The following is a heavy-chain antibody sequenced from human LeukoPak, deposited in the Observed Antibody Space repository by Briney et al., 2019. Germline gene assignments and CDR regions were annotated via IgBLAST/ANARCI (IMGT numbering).Heavy chain of an antibody. D-gene: IGHD2-2*01. V-gene: IGHV3-7*01. CDR1: GFTFSSRW. J-gene: IGHJ5*02. CDR3: ARGSTAAYNNNWFDP. CDR2: IKQDGRQM. Sequence: GGSLRLSCAASGFTFSSRWMSWARQSPGKGLEWVANIKQDGRQMFYVDSVKGRFTISRDNAKNSLYLQMSSLRAEDTAVYYCARGSTAAYNNNWFDPWGQGTLVTVSS.